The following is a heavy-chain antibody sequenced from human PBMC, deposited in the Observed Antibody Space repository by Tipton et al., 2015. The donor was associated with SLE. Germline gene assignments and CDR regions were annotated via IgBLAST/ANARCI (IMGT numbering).Heavy chain of an antibody. D-gene: IGHD6-6*01. CDR2: ISGSGTNK. CDR1: GFRFSSYE. Sequence: SLRLSCAASGFRFSSYEMNWVRQAPGKGLEWVSYISGSGTNKYYADSVKGRFTISRDNAKNSLYLQMNSLRAEDTALYYCTIEYSSSDVFDFWGQGTLVTVSS. J-gene: IGHJ4*02. CDR3: TIEYSSSDVFDF. V-gene: IGHV3-48*03.